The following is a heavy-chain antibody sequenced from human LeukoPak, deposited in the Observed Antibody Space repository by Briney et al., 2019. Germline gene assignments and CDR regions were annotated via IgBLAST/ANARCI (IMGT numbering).Heavy chain of an antibody. J-gene: IGHJ4*02. V-gene: IGHV4-34*01. CDR2: INHSGST. CDR1: RGSFSGYY. D-gene: IGHD3-22*01. Sequence: NPSETLSLTCAVYRGSFSGYYWSWIRQPPGKGLEWIGEINHSGSTNYNPSLKSRVTISVDTSKNQFSLKLSSVTAADTAVYYCARGRRNYYDSSGYYLNYWGQGTLVTVSS. CDR3: ARGRRNYYDSSGYYLNY.